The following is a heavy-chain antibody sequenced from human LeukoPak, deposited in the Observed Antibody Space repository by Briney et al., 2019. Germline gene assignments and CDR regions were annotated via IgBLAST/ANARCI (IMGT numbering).Heavy chain of an antibody. V-gene: IGHV4-34*01. CDR3: AGVGDARIWLRPYHFDY. Sequence: PSETLSLTCAVYGGSFSGYYWSWIRQPPGKGLEWIGEINHSGSTNYNPSLKSRVTISVDTSKNQFSLKLSSVTAADTAVYYCAGVGDARIWLRPYHFDYWGQGTLVTVSS. J-gene: IGHJ4*02. D-gene: IGHD5-18*01. CDR1: GGSFSGYY. CDR2: INHSGST.